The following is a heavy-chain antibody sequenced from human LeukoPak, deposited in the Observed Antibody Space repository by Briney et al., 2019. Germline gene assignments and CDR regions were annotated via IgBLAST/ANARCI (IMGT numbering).Heavy chain of an antibody. CDR2: INPSGGST. Sequence: ASVKVSCKASGYTFTSYYMHWVRQAPGQGLEWMGIINPSGGSTSYAQKFRGRVTMTRDTSTSTVYMELSSLRSEDTAVYYCAREDSNVAYYYGMDVWGQGTTVTVSS. D-gene: IGHD4-11*01. CDR1: GYTFTSYY. CDR3: AREDSNVAYYYGMDV. J-gene: IGHJ6*02. V-gene: IGHV1-46*01.